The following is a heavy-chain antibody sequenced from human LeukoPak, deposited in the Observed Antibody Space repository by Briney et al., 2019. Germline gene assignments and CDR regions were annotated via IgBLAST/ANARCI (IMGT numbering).Heavy chain of an antibody. V-gene: IGHV3-48*01. CDR2: IIGSSGTI. CDR1: GFTFSTYR. Sequence: GGSLRLSCAASGFTFSTYRMNWVRQAPGKGLEWVSYIIGSSGTIYYADSVKGRFTISTDNAKNSMYLQMNSLRAEDTAVYYCARRSEFGVLYYMDVWGKGTTVTVSS. D-gene: IGHD3-16*01. CDR3: ARRSEFGVLYYMDV. J-gene: IGHJ6*03.